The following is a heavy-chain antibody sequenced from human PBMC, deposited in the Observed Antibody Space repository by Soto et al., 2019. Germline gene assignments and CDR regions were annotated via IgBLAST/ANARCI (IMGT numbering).Heavy chain of an antibody. D-gene: IGHD3-10*01. CDR3: ARENEELLWFGELSP. V-gene: IGHV3-11*01. Sequence: GGSLRLSCAASGFTFSDYYMSWIRQAPGKGLEWVSYISSSGSTIYYADSVKGRFTISRDNAKNSLYLQMNSLRAEDTAVYYCARENEELLWFGELSPWGQGTLVTVSS. CDR2: ISSSGSTI. CDR1: GFTFSDYY. J-gene: IGHJ5*02.